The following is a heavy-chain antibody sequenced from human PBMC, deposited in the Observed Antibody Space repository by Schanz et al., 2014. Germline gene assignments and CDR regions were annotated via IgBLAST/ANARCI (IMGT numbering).Heavy chain of an antibody. CDR2: ISGSGGST. CDR3: LAPDYGMDV. Sequence: EVQLVASGGGLVQPGGSLRLSCAASGFTFSDYSMNWVRQAPGKGLEWVSAISGSGGSTYYADSVKGRFTISRDNSKNTLYLQMNSLRAEDTAVYYCLAPDYGMDVWGQGTTVTVSS. J-gene: IGHJ6*02. CDR1: GFTFSDYS. V-gene: IGHV3-23*04.